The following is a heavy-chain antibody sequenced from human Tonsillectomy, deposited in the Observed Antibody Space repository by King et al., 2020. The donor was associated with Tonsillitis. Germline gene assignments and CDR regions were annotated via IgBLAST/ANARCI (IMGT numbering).Heavy chain of an antibody. CDR1: GGSISSGDYY. CDR3: ARESVLRYFDWSAIGGFDY. Sequence: QLQESGPGLVKPSQTLSLTCTVSGGSISSGDYYWSWIRQPPGKGLEWIGYIYYSGSTYYNPSLKSRVTISVDTSKNQFSLKLSSVTAADTAVYYCARESVLRYFDWSAIGGFDYWGQGTLVTVSS. D-gene: IGHD3-9*01. J-gene: IGHJ4*02. CDR2: IYYSGST. V-gene: IGHV4-30-4*01.